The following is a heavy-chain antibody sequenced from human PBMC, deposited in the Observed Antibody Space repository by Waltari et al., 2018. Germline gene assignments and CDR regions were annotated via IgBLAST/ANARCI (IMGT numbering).Heavy chain of an antibody. Sequence: EVQLLESGGGLVQPGGSLRLSCAASGFTFSSYAMSWVRHAPGKGLVWVSAISGSGGSTYYADSVKGRFTISRDNSKNTLYMQMNSLRAEDTAVYYCAKVRKQWLVLFDYWGQGTLVTVSS. V-gene: IGHV3-23*01. D-gene: IGHD6-19*01. CDR1: GFTFSSYA. CDR3: AKVRKQWLVLFDY. CDR2: ISGSGGST. J-gene: IGHJ4*02.